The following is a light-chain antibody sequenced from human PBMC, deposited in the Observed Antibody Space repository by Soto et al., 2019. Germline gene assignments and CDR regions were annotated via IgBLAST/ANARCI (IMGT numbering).Light chain of an antibody. CDR3: QQSFSTPFT. CDR2: AGS. Sequence: DIQMTQSPSSLSASVGDRVTMTCRASQSISTYLNWYQHKPGQAPKFLMYAGSTLQSGVPSRFSGSGSGTDFTLTISSLQPEDFATYYCQQSFSTPFTFGPGTKVDIK. CDR1: QSISTY. J-gene: IGKJ3*01. V-gene: IGKV1-39*01.